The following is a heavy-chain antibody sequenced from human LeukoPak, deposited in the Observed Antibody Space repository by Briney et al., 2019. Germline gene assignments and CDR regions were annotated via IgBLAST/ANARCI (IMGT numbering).Heavy chain of an antibody. CDR2: ISGSGGST. Sequence: GGSLRLSCAASGFTFSSYAMSWIRQAPGKGLEWVSAISGSGGSTYYADSVKGRFTISRDNSKNTLYLQMDSLRAEDTAVYYCANIAPRKVYYYYMDVWGKGTTVTVSS. J-gene: IGHJ6*03. CDR1: GFTFSSYA. D-gene: IGHD6-6*01. CDR3: ANIAPRKVYYYYMDV. V-gene: IGHV3-23*01.